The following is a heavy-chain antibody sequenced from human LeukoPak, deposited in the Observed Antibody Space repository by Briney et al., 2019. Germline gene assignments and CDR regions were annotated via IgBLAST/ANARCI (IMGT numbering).Heavy chain of an antibody. CDR1: GGSISSYY. J-gene: IGHJ4*02. D-gene: IGHD1-26*01. CDR3: AREKGGGTFSELPPEYYFDY. Sequence: SETLSLTCTVSGGSISSYYWSWIRQHPGKGLEWIGYIYYSGSTYYNPSLKSRVTISVDTSKNQFSLKLSSVTAADTAVYYCAREKGGGTFSELPPEYYFDYWGQGTLVTVSS. V-gene: IGHV4-59*06. CDR2: IYYSGST.